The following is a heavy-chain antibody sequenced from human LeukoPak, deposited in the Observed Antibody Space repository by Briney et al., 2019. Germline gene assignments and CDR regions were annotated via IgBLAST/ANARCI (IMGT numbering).Heavy chain of an antibody. Sequence: ASVKVSCKASGYTFTGYYMHWVRQAPGQGLERMGWINPNSGGTNYAQKFQGRVTMTRDTSISTAYMELSRLRSDDTAVYYCARGAIAAAGTSGYYYYMDVWGKGTTVTVSS. J-gene: IGHJ6*03. V-gene: IGHV1-2*02. D-gene: IGHD6-13*01. CDR2: INPNSGGT. CDR3: ARGAIAAAGTSGYYYYMDV. CDR1: GYTFTGYY.